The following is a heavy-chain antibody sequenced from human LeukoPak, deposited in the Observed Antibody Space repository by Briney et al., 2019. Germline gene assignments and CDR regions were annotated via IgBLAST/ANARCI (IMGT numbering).Heavy chain of an antibody. V-gene: IGHV3-23*01. CDR2: ISGSGGST. J-gene: IGHJ6*02. CDR3: AKAHDYYYYYGMDV. Sequence: GGSLRFSCAASGFTFSSYAMSWVRQAAGKGLEWVSAISGSGGSTYYADSVKGRFTISRDNSKNTLYLQMTSLRAEDTAVYYCAKAHDYYYYYGMDVWGQGTTVTVSS. CDR1: GFTFSSYA.